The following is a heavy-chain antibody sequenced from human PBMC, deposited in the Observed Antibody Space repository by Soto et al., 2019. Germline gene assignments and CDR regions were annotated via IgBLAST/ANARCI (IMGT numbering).Heavy chain of an antibody. V-gene: IGHV1-18*01. Sequence: QVHLVQSGAEXKKPGASVKVSCKGSGYDFTTYGITWVRQAPGQGLEWMAWISAHNGNTDYAQKLQGRVTGTRDTSTSTAYMELRSLRSDDTAVYYCARGRYGYYWGQGALVTVSS. D-gene: IGHD1-1*01. J-gene: IGHJ4*02. CDR3: ARGRYGYY. CDR1: GYDFTTYG. CDR2: ISAHNGNT.